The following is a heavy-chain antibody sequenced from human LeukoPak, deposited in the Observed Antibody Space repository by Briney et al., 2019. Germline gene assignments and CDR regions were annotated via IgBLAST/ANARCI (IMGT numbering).Heavy chain of an antibody. CDR1: GYTFTGYY. CDR3: ARDHSYYYGSGDFDY. CDR2: INPNSGGT. Sequence: ASVKVSCKASGYTFTGYYMHWVRQAPGQGLEWMGWINPNSGGTNYAQKFQGRVTMTRDTSISTAYMELSRLRSDDTAVYYCARDHSYYYGSGDFDYWGQGTLVTVSS. V-gene: IGHV1-2*02. D-gene: IGHD3-10*01. J-gene: IGHJ4*02.